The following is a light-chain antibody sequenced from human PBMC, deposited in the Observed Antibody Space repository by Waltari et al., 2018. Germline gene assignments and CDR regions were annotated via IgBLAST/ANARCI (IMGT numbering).Light chain of an antibody. CDR3: SSSTSSITWV. CDR1: SSDVGNYNH. V-gene: IGLV2-18*02. Sequence: QSALTQPPSVSGSPGQSVTISCTGTSSDVGNYNHVSWYQQSPGTAPKLIIYEVTNRPSGAPDRFSGSRSGNAASLTICGLQAEDESDYYCSSSTSSITWVFGGGTKLTVL. CDR2: EVT. J-gene: IGLJ3*02.